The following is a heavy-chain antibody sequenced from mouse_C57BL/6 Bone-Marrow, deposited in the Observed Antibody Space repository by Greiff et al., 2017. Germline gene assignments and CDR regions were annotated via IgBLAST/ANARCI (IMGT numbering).Heavy chain of an antibody. D-gene: IGHD1-1*01. CDR1: GYTFTSYW. J-gene: IGHJ1*03. CDR2: IHPNSGST. V-gene: IGHV1-64*01. CDR3: AAIPYGYYGSLWYFDV. Sequence: VKLQQPGAELVKPGASVKLSCKASGYTFTSYWMHWVKQRPGQGLEWIGMIHPNSGSTNYNEKFKSKATLTVDKSSSTAYMQLSSLTSEDSAVXDCAAIPYGYYGSLWYFDVWGTGTTVTVSS.